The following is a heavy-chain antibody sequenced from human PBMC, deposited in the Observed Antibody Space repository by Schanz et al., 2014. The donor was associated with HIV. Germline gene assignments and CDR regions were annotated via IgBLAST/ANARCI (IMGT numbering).Heavy chain of an antibody. CDR2: ISSSGVTI. Sequence: QAQLAESGGGLVKPGGSLRLSCAASGFSFSDFYMSWIRQAPGKGLEGVSYISSSGVTIYYTDSAKGRFTISRDNARNLLYLQMNGLRAEDTAVYYCARGYKYGRDWGQGTLVTVHS. J-gene: IGHJ4*02. CDR3: ARGYKYGRD. D-gene: IGHD5-18*01. V-gene: IGHV3-11*01. CDR1: GFSFSDFY.